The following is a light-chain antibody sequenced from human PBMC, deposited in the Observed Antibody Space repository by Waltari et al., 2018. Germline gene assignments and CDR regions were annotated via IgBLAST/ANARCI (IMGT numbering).Light chain of an antibody. J-gene: IGLJ2*01. CDR2: YVS. V-gene: IGLV2-14*01. CDR1: SSDVGGYNY. Sequence: QSALTQPASVSGPPGQSFTISCTGTSSDVGGYNYVSWYQQHPGKAPKLVIYYVSNRPSGLSNRVAGSKSGNTASLTISGLQAEDEAEYYCSSYTSSSTVVFGGGTKLTVL. CDR3: SSYTSSSTVV.